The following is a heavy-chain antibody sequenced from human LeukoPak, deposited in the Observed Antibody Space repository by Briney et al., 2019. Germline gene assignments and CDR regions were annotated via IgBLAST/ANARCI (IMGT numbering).Heavy chain of an antibody. V-gene: IGHV3-23*01. CDR1: GFTFSSYA. CDR3: AKDLSELPNWFDP. CDR2: ISGSGGST. J-gene: IGHJ5*02. D-gene: IGHD3-10*01. Sequence: GGSLRLSCAASGFTFSSYAMSWVRQAPGKGLEWDSAISGSGGSTYYADSVKGRFTISRDNSKNTLYLQMNSLRVEDTAVYYCAKDLSELPNWFDPWGQGTLVTVSS.